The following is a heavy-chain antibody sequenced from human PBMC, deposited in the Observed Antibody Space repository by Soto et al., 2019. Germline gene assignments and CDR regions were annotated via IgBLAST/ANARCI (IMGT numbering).Heavy chain of an antibody. Sequence: GGSLRLSCAASGFTFSNFWMHWVRQAPGKGLVWVSHINSGGSTYYADSVKGRFTISRDNSKNTLYLQMNSLRAEDTAVYYCARELRLSGSYWGQGTLVTVSS. V-gene: IGHV3-66*01. J-gene: IGHJ4*02. CDR1: GFTFSNFW. D-gene: IGHD6-25*01. CDR2: INSGGST. CDR3: ARELRLSGSY.